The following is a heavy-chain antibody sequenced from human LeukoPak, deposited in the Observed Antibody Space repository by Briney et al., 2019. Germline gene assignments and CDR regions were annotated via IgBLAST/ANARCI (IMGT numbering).Heavy chain of an antibody. J-gene: IGHJ3*02. V-gene: IGHV3-48*04. CDR3: ARCRESSSSWYWRPTENDAFDI. CDR1: GFTFSSYG. D-gene: IGHD6-13*01. Sequence: TGGSLRLSCAASGFTFSSYGMNWVRQAPGKGLEWVSYISSSGSTIYYADSVKGRFTISRDNAKNSLYLQMNSLRAEDTAVYYCARCRESSSSWYWRPTENDAFDIWGQGTMVTVSS. CDR2: ISSSGSTI.